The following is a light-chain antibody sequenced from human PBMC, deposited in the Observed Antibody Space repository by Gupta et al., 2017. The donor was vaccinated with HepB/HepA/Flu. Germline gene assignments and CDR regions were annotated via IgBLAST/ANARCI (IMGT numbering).Light chain of an antibody. CDR3: QQHSNWPTSLT. V-gene: IGKV3-11*01. CDR2: DES. J-gene: IGKJ4*01. CDR1: QSVSSY. Sequence: EIVLTQSPATMSLSPGIRATLSCRASQSVSSYLAWYQQKPGQAPGLLIYDESHRTTGIRVRFSGSGSGTDLNLTISSLEPEDFEVYYCQQHSNWPTSLTFGGGTKVEIK.